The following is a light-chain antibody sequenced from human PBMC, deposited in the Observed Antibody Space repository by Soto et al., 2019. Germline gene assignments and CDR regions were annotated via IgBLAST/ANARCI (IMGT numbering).Light chain of an antibody. CDR1: SSDVGGYNY. CDR2: DVS. CDR3: SSDTSSSTVV. Sequence: QSALTQPASVSGSPGQSITISCTGTSSDVGGYNYVSWYQQHPGKAPKLMIYDVSNRPSGVSNHFSGSKSGNTASLTISGLHAEYEADYSCSSDTSSSTVVFGGGTKLTVL. V-gene: IGLV2-14*01. J-gene: IGLJ2*01.